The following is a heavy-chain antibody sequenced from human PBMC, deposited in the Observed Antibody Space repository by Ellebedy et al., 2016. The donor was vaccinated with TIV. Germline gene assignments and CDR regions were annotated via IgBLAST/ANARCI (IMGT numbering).Heavy chain of an antibody. CDR3: AKDLYGDYLMDV. Sequence: GESLKISCVASGFTSTSYEMHWVRQAPGKGLEWVAVVSGHATIQLYADSVKGRFTISRDNSKNTVSLQMNSLRVEDTAVYYCAKDLYGDYLMDVWGKGTTVTVSS. CDR1: GFTSTSYE. J-gene: IGHJ6*03. V-gene: IGHV3-30*14. D-gene: IGHD4-17*01. CDR2: VSGHATIQ.